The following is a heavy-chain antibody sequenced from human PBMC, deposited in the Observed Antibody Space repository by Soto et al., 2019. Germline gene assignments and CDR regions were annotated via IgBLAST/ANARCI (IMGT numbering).Heavy chain of an antibody. CDR2: ISAYNGNT. J-gene: IGHJ4*02. CDR3: AREKRDYCSGGSCYSAVDY. D-gene: IGHD2-15*01. CDR1: GYTFTSYG. V-gene: IGHV1-18*04. Sequence: QVQLVQSGAEVKKPGASVKVSCKASGYTFTSYGISWVRQAPGQGLEWMGWISAYNGNTNYAQKLQGRVIMTTDTSTSTAYMELRSLRSDDTAVYYCAREKRDYCSGGSCYSAVDYWGQGTLVTVSS.